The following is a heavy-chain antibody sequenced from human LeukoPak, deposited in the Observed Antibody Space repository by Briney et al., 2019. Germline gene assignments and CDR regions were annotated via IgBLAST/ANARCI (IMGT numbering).Heavy chain of an antibody. D-gene: IGHD4/OR15-4a*01. V-gene: IGHV4-34*01. CDR2: INHSGST. CDR3: AREFGAPRRGYYYYMDV. CDR1: GGSFSGYY. J-gene: IGHJ6*03. Sequence: PSETLSLTCAVYGGSFSGYYWSWIRQPPGKGLEWIGEINHSGSTNYNPSLKSRVTISVDTSKNQFSLKLSSVTGADTAVYYCAREFGAPRRGYYYYMDVWGKGTTVTVSS.